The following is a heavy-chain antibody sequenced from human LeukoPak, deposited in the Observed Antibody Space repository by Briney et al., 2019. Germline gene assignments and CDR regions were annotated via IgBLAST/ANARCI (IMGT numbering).Heavy chain of an antibody. CDR3: AREIFGSGSYRDS. V-gene: IGHV3-33*01. J-gene: IGHJ4*02. Sequence: GGSLRLSCAASGFAFNTYAMHWVRQAPGQGLEWVALTWHDGSHKFYSNSVRGQFTISRDNSKNTVSLQMNNLRPEDTAVYYCAREIFGSGSYRDSWGQGTLVTVSS. CDR1: GFAFNTYA. D-gene: IGHD3-10*01. CDR2: TWHDGSHK.